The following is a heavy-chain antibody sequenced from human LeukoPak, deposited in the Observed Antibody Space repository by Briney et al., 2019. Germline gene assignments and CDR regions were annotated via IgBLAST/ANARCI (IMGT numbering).Heavy chain of an antibody. Sequence: GESLQISCKGSGYRFTSYWIGWVRQMPGKGLEWMGIIYPSDSDTRYSPSFQGQVSISADKSISAAYLQWSGLKASDTAMYYCARSITIFGVAGDWFDPWGQGTLVTVSS. CDR3: ARSITIFGVAGDWFDP. V-gene: IGHV5-51*01. CDR2: IYPSDSDT. D-gene: IGHD3-3*01. J-gene: IGHJ5*02. CDR1: GYRFTSYW.